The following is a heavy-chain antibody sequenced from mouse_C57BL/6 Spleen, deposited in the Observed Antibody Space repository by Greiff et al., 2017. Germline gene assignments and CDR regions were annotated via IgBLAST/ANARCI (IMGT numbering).Heavy chain of an antibody. J-gene: IGHJ2*01. CDR3: ARKENY. Sequence: QFQLQQPGAELVKPGASVKLSCKASGYTFTSYWMQWVKQRPGQGLEWIGEIDPSDSYTNYNQKFKGKATLTVDTSSSTAYMQLSSLTSEDSAVYYCARKENYWGQGTTLTVSS. V-gene: IGHV1-50*01. CDR2: IDPSDSYT. CDR1: GYTFTSYW.